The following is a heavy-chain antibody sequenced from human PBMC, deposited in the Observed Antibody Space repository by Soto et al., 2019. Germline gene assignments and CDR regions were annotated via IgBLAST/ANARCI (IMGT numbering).Heavy chain of an antibody. J-gene: IGHJ6*02. CDR1: GGSISSYY. D-gene: IGHD1-1*01. CDR3: ARSTTKYGMDV. Sequence: QVQLQESGPGLVKPSETLSLTCTVSGGSISSYYWSWIRQPPGKGLEWIGYIYYSGSTNYNPSLKSRVTLSVDTSKNQCSLKLSSVTAADTAVYYCARSTTKYGMDVWGQGTTVTVSS. V-gene: IGHV4-59*08. CDR2: IYYSGST.